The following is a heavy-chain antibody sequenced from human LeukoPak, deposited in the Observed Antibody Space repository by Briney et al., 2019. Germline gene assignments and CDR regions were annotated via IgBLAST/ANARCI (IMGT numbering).Heavy chain of an antibody. Sequence: GGSLRLSCAASGFTFSSYAMTWVRQAPGKGLEWVSSISGSGYSTYYADSVKGRFTISRDNSKNTLYLQMNSLRGEDTAVYYCTKGVGIEGAGHFDPWGQGTVVTVSS. J-gene: IGHJ5*02. CDR1: GFTFSSYA. CDR2: ISGSGYST. V-gene: IGHV3-23*01. D-gene: IGHD6-13*01. CDR3: TKGVGIEGAGHFDP.